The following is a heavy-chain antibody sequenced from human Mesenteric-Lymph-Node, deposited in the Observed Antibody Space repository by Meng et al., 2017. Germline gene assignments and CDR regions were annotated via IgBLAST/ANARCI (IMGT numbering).Heavy chain of an antibody. CDR1: GFTFSSYS. V-gene: IGHV3-21*01. D-gene: IGHD6-13*01. J-gene: IGHJ4*02. CDR3: ARSNIAADGFFDY. CDR2: ISSKSSYI. Sequence: GESMKISCAASGFTFSSYSMNWVRQAPGKGLEWVSSISSKSSYIYYADSVKGRFTISRDNAKNSLYLQMNSLRAEDTAVYYCARSNIAADGFFDYWGQGTLVTVSS.